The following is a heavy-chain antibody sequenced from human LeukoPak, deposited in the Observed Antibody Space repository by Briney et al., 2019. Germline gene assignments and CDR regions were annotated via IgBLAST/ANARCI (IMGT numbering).Heavy chain of an antibody. CDR1: RYKFINYW. CDR2: IHPGDSET. CDR3: ARLSSGAIIPRSHFDY. V-gene: IGHV5-51*01. J-gene: IGHJ4*02. Sequence: GESLKISCKASRYKFINYWIGWVRQMPGKGPECLGIIHPGDSETRYSPSFEGQVTISADKSITTAYLHWSSLRASDTAIYFCARLSSGAIIPRSHFDYWGQGTLVTVSS. D-gene: IGHD6-6*01.